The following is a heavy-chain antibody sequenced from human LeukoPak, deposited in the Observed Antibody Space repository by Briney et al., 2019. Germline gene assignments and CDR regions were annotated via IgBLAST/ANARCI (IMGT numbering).Heavy chain of an antibody. CDR1: GFTFSSYG. V-gene: IGHV3-30*18. D-gene: IGHD3-22*01. CDR2: ISYDGSNK. CDR3: AKEWYDSSGYYDPGASYFDY. Sequence: GGSLRLSCAASGFTFSSYGMHWVRQAPGKGLEWVAVISYDGSNKYYADSVKGRFTISRDNSKNTLYLQMNSLRAEDTAVYYCAKEWYDSSGYYDPGASYFDYWGQGTLVTVSS. J-gene: IGHJ4*02.